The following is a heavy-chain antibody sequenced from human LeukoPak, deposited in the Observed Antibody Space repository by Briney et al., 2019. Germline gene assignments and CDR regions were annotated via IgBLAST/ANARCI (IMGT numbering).Heavy chain of an antibody. D-gene: IGHD1-1*01. Sequence: GGSLRLSCAASGFTFSDYSMNWVRQAPGKGLEWVSSISRSSRHVYYAGSVKGRFTISRDNTKNSLYLQMNSLRVEDMAVYFCVRDLMGSGSTTAYLHHWGQGTLVTVSS. CDR2: ISRSSRHV. CDR1: GFTFSDYS. J-gene: IGHJ1*01. CDR3: VRDLMGSGSTTAYLHH. V-gene: IGHV3-21*01.